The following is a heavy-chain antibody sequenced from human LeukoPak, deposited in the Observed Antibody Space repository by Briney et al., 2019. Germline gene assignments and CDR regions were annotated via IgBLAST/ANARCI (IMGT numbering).Heavy chain of an antibody. J-gene: IGHJ4*02. D-gene: IGHD3-22*01. CDR2: INPNSGGT. V-gene: IGHV1-2*02. CDR3: ARDLTRNYYDSSGYPEDDY. CDR1: GYTFTGYY. Sequence: ASVKVSCKASGYTFTGYYMHWVRQAPGQGLEWLGWINPNSGGTNYAQKFQGRVTMTRDTSISTAYMELSGLRSDDTAVYYCARDLTRNYYDSSGYPEDDYWGQGTLVTVSS.